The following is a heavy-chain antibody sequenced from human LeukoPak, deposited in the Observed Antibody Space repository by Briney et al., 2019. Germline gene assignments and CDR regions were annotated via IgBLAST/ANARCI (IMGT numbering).Heavy chain of an antibody. CDR3: ARDPRLRGLDDTFDI. Sequence: PGGSLRLSCAVSGFNISGNYMSWVRQAPGEGPEWVSVIYSGGTTSYADSVRGRFTISRDNSKNTLYLQMNSLRADDTAVYFCARDPRLRGLDDTFDIWGHGTMVIVSS. D-gene: IGHD2-8*01. CDR2: IYSGGTT. J-gene: IGHJ3*02. CDR1: GFNISGNY. V-gene: IGHV3-53*01.